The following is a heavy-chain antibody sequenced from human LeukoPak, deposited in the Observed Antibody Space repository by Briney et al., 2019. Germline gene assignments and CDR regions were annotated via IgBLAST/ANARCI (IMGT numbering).Heavy chain of an antibody. J-gene: IGHJ4*02. CDR2: ISSSSSYI. CDR1: GFTFSSYS. CDR3: ATMRGGYEGYFDY. V-gene: IGHV3-21*01. D-gene: IGHD3-16*01. Sequence: GGALRLSCSASGFTFSSYSMNWVRQAPGKGLEWVSSISSSSSYIYDADSVKGRFTISRDNAKNSLYLQMNSLRAEDTAVSYCATMRGGYEGYFDYWGQGTLVTVSS.